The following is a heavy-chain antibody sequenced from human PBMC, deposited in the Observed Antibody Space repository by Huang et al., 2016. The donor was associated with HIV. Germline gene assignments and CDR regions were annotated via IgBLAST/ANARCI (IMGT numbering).Heavy chain of an antibody. J-gene: IGHJ1*01. D-gene: IGHD3-3*01. Sequence: QESGPGLVGPSETLSLTCAVSGDSINSNTFYWGWIRRPPGKGLEWIGSIYYSGTTYDNPALKRRARIAVDASKNRIFLHLRSVTAADTGVYYCARTGVAVSDDPEYFQHWGQGALVTIS. CDR3: ARTGVAVSDDPEYFQH. V-gene: IGHV4-39*02. CDR2: IYYSGTT. CDR1: GDSINSNTFY.